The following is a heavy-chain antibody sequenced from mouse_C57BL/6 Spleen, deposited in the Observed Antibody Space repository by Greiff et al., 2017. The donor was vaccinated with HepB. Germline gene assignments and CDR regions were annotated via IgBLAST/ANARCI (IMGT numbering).Heavy chain of an antibody. CDR1: GYAFSSYW. D-gene: IGHD1-1*01. Sequence: VQLQESGAELVKPGASVKISCKASGYAFSSYWMNWVKLRPGTGLEWIGQIYPGDGDTNYNGKFKGKATLTADKSSSTAYMQLSSLTSEDSAVYFCARSYYGSSPDAMDYWGQGTSVTVSS. J-gene: IGHJ4*01. CDR2: IYPGDGDT. V-gene: IGHV1-80*01. CDR3: ARSYYGSSPDAMDY.